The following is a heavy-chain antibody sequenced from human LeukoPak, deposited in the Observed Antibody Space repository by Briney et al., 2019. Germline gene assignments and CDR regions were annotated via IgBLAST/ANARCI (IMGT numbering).Heavy chain of an antibody. V-gene: IGHV3-30*18. CDR1: GFTFNNYG. Sequence: PGGSLRLSCAASGFTFNNYGLHWVRQAPGKGLEWVALISPDGNNKNYADSVMGRFTISRDNSKNTLYLQMNSLRAEDTAVYFCAKDSSTTWFGGDSKWGQGTLVTVSS. CDR2: ISPDGNNK. J-gene: IGHJ4*02. D-gene: IGHD3-10*01. CDR3: AKDSSTTWFGGDSK.